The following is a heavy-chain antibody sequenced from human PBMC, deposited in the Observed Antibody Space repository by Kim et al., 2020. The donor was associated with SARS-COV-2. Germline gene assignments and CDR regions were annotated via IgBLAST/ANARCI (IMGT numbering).Heavy chain of an antibody. Sequence: SETLSLTCTVSGYSISSGYYWGWIRQPPGKGLEWIGSIYHSGSTYYNPSLKSRVTISVDTSKNQFSLKLSSVTAADTAVYYCARGGIAVAGSYYFDYWGQGTLVTVSS. CDR2: IYHSGST. J-gene: IGHJ4*02. CDR3: ARGGIAVAGSYYFDY. V-gene: IGHV4-38-2*02. CDR1: GYSISSGYY. D-gene: IGHD6-19*01.